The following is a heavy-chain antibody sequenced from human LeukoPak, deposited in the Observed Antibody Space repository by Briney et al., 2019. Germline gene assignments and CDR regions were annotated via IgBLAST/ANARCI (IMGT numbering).Heavy chain of an antibody. Sequence: PGGSLRLSCAASGFTFSSYAMSWVRQPPGKGLEWVGSIFYSGSTYYNPSLKSRVTVSVDTSKNQFSLKLSSVTAADTAVYYCARREYYFDHWGQGTLVTVSP. V-gene: IGHV4-39*01. J-gene: IGHJ4*02. CDR1: GFTFSSYA. CDR2: IFYSGST. CDR3: ARREYYFDH.